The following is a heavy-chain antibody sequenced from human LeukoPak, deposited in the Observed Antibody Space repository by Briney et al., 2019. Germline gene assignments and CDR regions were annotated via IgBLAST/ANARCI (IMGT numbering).Heavy chain of an antibody. J-gene: IGHJ4*02. D-gene: IGHD3-10*01. Sequence: GGSLRLSCAASGFTFSSYAMSWVRQAPGQGLEWLSAVSGGGGSTYYADSVKGRFTISRDNSKNTLYLQMNSLRAEDTAVYYCAKLSSYYYASGSYPDYWGQGTLVTVSS. CDR2: VSGGGGST. V-gene: IGHV3-23*01. CDR1: GFTFSSYA. CDR3: AKLSSYYYASGSYPDY.